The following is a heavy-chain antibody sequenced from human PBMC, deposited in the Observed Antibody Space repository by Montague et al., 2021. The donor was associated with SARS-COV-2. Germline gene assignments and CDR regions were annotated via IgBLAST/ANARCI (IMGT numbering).Heavy chain of an antibody. CDR3: TREGYQVLWSDYYYYGMDV. CDR2: IYASGGT. J-gene: IGHJ6*02. Sequence: SETLSLTCSVSGEPISGFFWNWIRQPAGKGLEWIGRIYASGGTDYNPPLESRVTMSVDTSKNQFSLKLSSVTAADTAVYYCTREGYQVLWSDYYYYGMDVWGQGTTVTVSS. D-gene: IGHD2-2*01. V-gene: IGHV4-4*07. CDR1: GEPISGFF.